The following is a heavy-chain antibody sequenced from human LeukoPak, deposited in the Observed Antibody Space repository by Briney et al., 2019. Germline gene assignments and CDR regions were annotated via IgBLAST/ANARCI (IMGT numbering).Heavy chain of an antibody. D-gene: IGHD3-3*01. CDR1: GFTFSSYN. V-gene: IGHV3-48*04. CDR3: ARESPRFLEWLLFYYMDV. CDR2: ISSGSTI. J-gene: IGHJ6*03. Sequence: GGSLRLSCAASGFTFSSYNMNWVRQAPGKGLEWVSYISSGSTIYYADSVKGRFTISRDNAKNSLYLQMNSLRAEDTAVYYCARESPRFLEWLLFYYMDVWGKGTTVTVSS.